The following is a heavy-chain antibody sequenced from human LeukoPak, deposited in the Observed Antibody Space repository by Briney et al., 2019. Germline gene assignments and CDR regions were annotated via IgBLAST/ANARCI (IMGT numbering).Heavy chain of an antibody. D-gene: IGHD2-15*01. CDR1: GGSFSGYY. CDR2: INHSGST. J-gene: IGHJ4*02. CDR3: ASAVPDCSGGSCHSPDY. Sequence: PSETLSLTCAVYGGSFSGYYWSWIRQPPGKGLEWIGEINHSGSTNYNPSLKSRVTISVDTSKSQFSLKLSSVTAADTAVYYCASAVPDCSGGSCHSPDYWGQGTLVTVSS. V-gene: IGHV4-34*01.